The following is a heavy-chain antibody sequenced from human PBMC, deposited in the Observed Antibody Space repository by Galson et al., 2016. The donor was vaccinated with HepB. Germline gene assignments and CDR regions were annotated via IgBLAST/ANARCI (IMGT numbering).Heavy chain of an antibody. CDR1: GFTFSYYY. CDR2: ISYDGNNK. Sequence: SLRLSCAASGFTFSYYYMSWLRQAPGKGLEWVATISYDGNNKYSADSVKGRFTISRDTSKNTLYLQMNTLRAEDTAVYFCAKSDILAGYSAFDFWGQGTLVTVSS. V-gene: IGHV3-30*18. CDR3: AKSDILAGYSAFDF. J-gene: IGHJ4*02. D-gene: IGHD3-9*01.